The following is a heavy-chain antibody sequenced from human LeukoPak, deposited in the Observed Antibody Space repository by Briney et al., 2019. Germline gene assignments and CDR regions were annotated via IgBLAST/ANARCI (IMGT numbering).Heavy chain of an antibody. Sequence: GGSLRLSCAASGFTFSSYAMSWVRQAPGKGLEWVSATSGSGGSRYYADSVKGRFTISRDNPKNALYLEMNSLRAEDTAVYYCAKYSSSGGYTKGGTFDFWGQGTMVTVSS. V-gene: IGHV3-23*01. CDR2: TSGSGGSR. D-gene: IGHD3/OR15-3a*01. CDR1: GFTFSSYA. CDR3: AKYSSSGGYTKGGTFDF. J-gene: IGHJ3*01.